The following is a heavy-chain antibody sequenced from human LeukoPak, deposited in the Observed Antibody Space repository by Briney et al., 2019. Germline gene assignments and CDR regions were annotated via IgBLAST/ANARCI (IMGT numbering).Heavy chain of an antibody. V-gene: IGHV3-30-3*01. CDR2: ISYDESNK. J-gene: IGHJ4*02. CDR3: ARETGSSVGSTDFDY. Sequence: GGSLRLSCAASGFTFSSYAMHWVRQAPGEGLEWVAVISYDESNKYYADSVKGRLTISRDNSKNTIYLQMHSLRAEDTALYYCARETGSSVGSTDFDYWGQGTLVTVSS. D-gene: IGHD6-6*01. CDR1: GFTFSSYA.